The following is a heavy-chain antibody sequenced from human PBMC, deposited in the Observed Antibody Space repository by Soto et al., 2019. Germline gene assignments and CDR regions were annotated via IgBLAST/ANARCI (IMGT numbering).Heavy chain of an antibody. D-gene: IGHD3-9*01. J-gene: IGHJ6*02. CDR1: GYTFTGYY. Sequence: ASVKVSCKASGYTFTGYYMHWVRQAPGQGLEWMGWINPNSGGTNYAQKFQGWVTMTRDTSSSTAYMELSRLRSDDTAVYYCAGDSYDILTGYYTYYYYGMDVWGQGTTVTVSS. CDR2: INPNSGGT. V-gene: IGHV1-2*04. CDR3: AGDSYDILTGYYTYYYYGMDV.